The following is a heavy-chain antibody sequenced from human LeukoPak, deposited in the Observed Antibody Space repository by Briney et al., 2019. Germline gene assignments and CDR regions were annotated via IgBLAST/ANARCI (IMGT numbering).Heavy chain of an antibody. J-gene: IGHJ6*03. CDR1: GFTFISYG. CDR3: AREGYSYADYYCYYMDV. Sequence: GGSLLLSCAASGFTFISYGFHWVRQPPGKGPEWVAFISYHGINQYYADSVKGRFTISRDNSKNTVNLQLNSLRAEDTAVYYCAREGYSYADYYCYYMDVWGKGTSVTVSS. D-gene: IGHD5-18*01. V-gene: IGHV3-30*01. CDR2: ISYHGINQ.